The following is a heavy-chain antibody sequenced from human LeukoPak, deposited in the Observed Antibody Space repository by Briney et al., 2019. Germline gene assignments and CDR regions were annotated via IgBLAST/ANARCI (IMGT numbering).Heavy chain of an antibody. V-gene: IGHV4-4*07. J-gene: IGHJ6*03. CDR1: GGSISSYY. CDR2: VSTTGTS. D-gene: IGHD6-19*01. CDR3: ARHSGWYEIDYYYYMDV. Sequence: SETLSLTCTVSGGSISSYYWSWIRQPAGKGLEWIGRVSTTGTSNYNPSLKSRITMSVDTSNNQFSLRLSSVTAADTAVYCCARHSGWYEIDYYYYMDVWGKGTTVTVSS.